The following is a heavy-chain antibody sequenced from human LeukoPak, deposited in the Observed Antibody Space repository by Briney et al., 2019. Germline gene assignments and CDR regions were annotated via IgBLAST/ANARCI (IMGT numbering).Heavy chain of an antibody. CDR3: ARVTRTYYDFWSGYYNYYYYYMDV. D-gene: IGHD3-3*01. J-gene: IGHJ6*03. V-gene: IGHV1-8*03. Sequence: ASVKVSCKASGYTFTSYDINWVRQATGQGLEWMGWMNPNSGNTGYAQKLQGRVTITRNTSISTAYMELSSLRSEDTAVYYCARVTRTYYDFWSGYYNYYYYYMDVWGKGTTVTVSS. CDR2: MNPNSGNT. CDR1: GYTFTSYD.